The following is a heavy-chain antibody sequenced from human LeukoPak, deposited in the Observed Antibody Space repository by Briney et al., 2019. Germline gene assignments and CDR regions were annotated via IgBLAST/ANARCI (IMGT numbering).Heavy chain of an antibody. J-gene: IGHJ4*02. Sequence: QSGGSLRLSCAASGLTFSSYEMNWVRQAPGKGLEWVSDISSGGSIIYYADSVKGRFTISRDNAKNSLYLQMNSLRAEDTAVYYCARDRGRREFDYWGQGTLVTVSS. CDR1: GLTFSSYE. CDR3: ARDRGRREFDY. CDR2: ISSGGSII. D-gene: IGHD1-26*01. V-gene: IGHV3-48*03.